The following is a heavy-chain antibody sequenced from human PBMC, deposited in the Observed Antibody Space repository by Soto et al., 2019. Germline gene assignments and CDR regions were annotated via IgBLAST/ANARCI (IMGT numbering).Heavy chain of an antibody. J-gene: IGHJ4*02. CDR3: AREIVAYCGGDCSNPYYFDY. CDR2: TYYRSKWYN. D-gene: IGHD2-21*02. Sequence: PSQTLSLTCAISGDSVSSNSAAWNWTRQSPSRGLEWLGRTYYRSKWYNDYAVSVKSRITINPDTSKNQFSLQLNSVTPEDTAVYYCAREIVAYCGGDCSNPYYFDYWGQGTLVTVSS. V-gene: IGHV6-1*01. CDR1: GDSVSSNSAA.